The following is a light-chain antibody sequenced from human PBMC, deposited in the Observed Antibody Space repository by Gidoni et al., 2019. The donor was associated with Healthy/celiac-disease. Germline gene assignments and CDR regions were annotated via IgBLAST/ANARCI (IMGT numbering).Light chain of an antibody. CDR1: QSVSSSY. CDR2: GAS. CDR3: QQYDSSPLT. J-gene: IGKJ4*01. V-gene: IGKV3-20*01. Sequence: EIVSTQPPGTLSLSPGERATLSCRASQSVSSSYLAWYQQKPGQAPRLLIYGASSMATGIPDRFSGSGSGTDFTLTISRLEPEDFAMYYCQQYDSSPLTFGEGTKVEIK.